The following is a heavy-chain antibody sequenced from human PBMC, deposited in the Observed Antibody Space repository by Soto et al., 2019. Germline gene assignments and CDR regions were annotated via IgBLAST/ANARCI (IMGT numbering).Heavy chain of an antibody. CDR1: GFTFDDYA. CDR3: AKDRGLVLSFYFDY. J-gene: IGHJ4*02. Sequence: EVQLVESGGGLVQPGRSLRLSCAASGFTFDDYAMHWVRQDPGKGLEWVSGISWNSGSIGYADSVKGRFTISRDNAKNSLYLQMNSLRAEDTALYYCAKDRGLVLSFYFDYWGQGTLVTVSS. CDR2: ISWNSGSI. D-gene: IGHD6-19*01. V-gene: IGHV3-9*01.